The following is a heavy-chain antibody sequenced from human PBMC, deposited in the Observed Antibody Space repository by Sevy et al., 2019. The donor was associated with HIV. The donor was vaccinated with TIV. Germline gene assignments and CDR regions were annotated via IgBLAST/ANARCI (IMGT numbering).Heavy chain of an antibody. CDR3: AKRLVSWDGMGV. CDR2: ISGSSNYI. Sequence: GGSLRLSCAASGFTFDTYSMNWVRQAPGKGLEWVSFISGSSNYIYYADSVKGRFTVSRDNAKNSLYLQMNRVRAEDTAVYYCAKRLVSWDGMGVWGQGTTVTVSS. J-gene: IGHJ6*02. D-gene: IGHD1-26*01. CDR1: GFTFDTYS. V-gene: IGHV3-21*01.